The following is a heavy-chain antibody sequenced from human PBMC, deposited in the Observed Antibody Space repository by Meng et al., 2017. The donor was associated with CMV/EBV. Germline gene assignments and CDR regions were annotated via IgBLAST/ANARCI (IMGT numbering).Heavy chain of an antibody. CDR3: ARSVGELPVYYYGMDV. J-gene: IGHJ6*02. Sequence: GESLKISCAASGFTFSSYAMHWVRQAPRKGLEYVSAISSNGGSTYYADSVKGRFTISRDNSKNTLYLQMGSLRAEDMAVYYCARSVGELPVYYYGMDVWGQGTTVTVSS. CDR1: GFTFSSYA. D-gene: IGHD1-26*01. CDR2: ISSNGGST. V-gene: IGHV3-64*02.